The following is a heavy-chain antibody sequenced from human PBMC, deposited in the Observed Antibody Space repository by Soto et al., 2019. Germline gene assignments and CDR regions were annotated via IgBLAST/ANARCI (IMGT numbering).Heavy chain of an antibody. D-gene: IGHD3-16*01. V-gene: IGHV1-46*01. CDR3: ARDWARLYGMDV. CDR1: GYTFTSYY. CDR2: INPSGGST. J-gene: IGHJ6*02. Sequence: ASVKVSCKASGYTFTSYYMHWVRQAPGQGLEWMGIINPSGGSTSYAQKSQGRVTMTRDSSTSTVYMELSSLRSEDTAVYDCARDWARLYGMDVWGQGTTVTVS.